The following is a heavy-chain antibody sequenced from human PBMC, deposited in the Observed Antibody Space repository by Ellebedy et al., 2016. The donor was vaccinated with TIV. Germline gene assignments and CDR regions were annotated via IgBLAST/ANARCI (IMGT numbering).Heavy chain of an antibody. CDR3: ARDFDGSGTYYY. D-gene: IGHD3-10*01. J-gene: IGHJ4*02. CDR2: ISAYNGNT. CDR1: GYTFSSSG. V-gene: IGHV1-18*01. Sequence: ASVKVSCKTSGYTFSSSGISWVRQAPGQGLEWMGWISAYNGNTIYAQKVQDRVTITTDTSTSTAYMELRSLTSDDTAVYYCARDFDGSGTYYYWGQGTLVTVSS.